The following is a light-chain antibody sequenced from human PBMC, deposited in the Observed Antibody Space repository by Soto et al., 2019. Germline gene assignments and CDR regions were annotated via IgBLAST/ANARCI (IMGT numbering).Light chain of an antibody. CDR1: NSGVGGYNY. Sequence: QSALXQPASVSESHGQSSTISCTGTNSGVGGYNYVSWYQQHPGKVPKLMIYDVSYRPSGVSNRFSGSKSGNTASLTISGLQAEDEADYYCSSYTATTASYVFGTGTKVTVL. J-gene: IGLJ1*01. V-gene: IGLV2-14*03. CDR3: SSYTATTASYV. CDR2: DVS.